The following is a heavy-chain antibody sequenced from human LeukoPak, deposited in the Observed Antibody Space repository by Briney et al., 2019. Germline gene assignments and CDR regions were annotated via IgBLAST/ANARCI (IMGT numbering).Heavy chain of an antibody. J-gene: IGHJ3*02. Sequence: PGGSLRLSCAASGFTFDDYGMSWVRQAPGKGLEWVSGINWNGGSTGYADSVKGRFTISRDNAKNSLYLQMNSLRAEDTAVYYCASIAAAGSLGAFDIWGQGTMVTVSS. CDR3: ASIAAAGSLGAFDI. CDR2: INWNGGST. CDR1: GFTFDDYG. D-gene: IGHD6-13*01. V-gene: IGHV3-20*04.